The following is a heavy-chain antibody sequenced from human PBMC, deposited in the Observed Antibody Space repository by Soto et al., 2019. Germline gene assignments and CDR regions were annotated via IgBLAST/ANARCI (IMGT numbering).Heavy chain of an antibody. CDR1: GGSISSYY. V-gene: IGHV4-59*01. Sequence: QVQLQESGPGLVKPSETLSLTCTVSGGSISSYYWSWIRQPPGKGLEWIGYIYYSGSTNYNPSLKCRVSISVDTSKLLFSLKLSSVTAAETAVYCCARSRMYFWSGYRYYYYLDVWGKGTTVTVSS. CDR3: ARSRMYFWSGYRYYYYLDV. CDR2: IYYSGST. J-gene: IGHJ6*03. D-gene: IGHD3-3*01.